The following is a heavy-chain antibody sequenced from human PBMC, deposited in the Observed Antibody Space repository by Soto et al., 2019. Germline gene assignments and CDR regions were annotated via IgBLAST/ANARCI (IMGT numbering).Heavy chain of an antibody. Sequence: GGSLRLSCAASGLTFSSSAMSWVRQAPGKGLEWVSGIGYSGDSTYYADSVKGRFTISRDNSKNTLYLQMNSLRAEDTAVYYCAKDRILGVAYYYGMDVWGQGTTVTV. CDR3: AKDRILGVAYYYGMDV. CDR2: IGYSGDST. CDR1: GLTFSSSA. V-gene: IGHV3-23*01. D-gene: IGHD3-16*01. J-gene: IGHJ6*02.